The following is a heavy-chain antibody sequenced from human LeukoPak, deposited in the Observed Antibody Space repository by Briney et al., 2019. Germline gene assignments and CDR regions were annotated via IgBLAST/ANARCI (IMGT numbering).Heavy chain of an antibody. D-gene: IGHD2-15*01. J-gene: IGHJ6*03. CDR1: GGSISSSSYY. CDR2: IYYSGST. V-gene: IGHV4-39*07. CDR3: ARDFPFVSYYYYYMDV. Sequence: SETLSLTCTVSGGSISSSSYYWGWIRQPPGKGLEWIGSIYYSGSTYYNPSLKSRVTISVDTSKNQFSLKLSSVTAADTAVYYCARDFPFVSYYYYYMDVWGKGTTVTVSS.